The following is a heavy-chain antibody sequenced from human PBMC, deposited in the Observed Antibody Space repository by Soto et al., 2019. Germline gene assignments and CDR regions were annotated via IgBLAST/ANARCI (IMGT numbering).Heavy chain of an antibody. CDR3: ARGRADGDFGNWIDP. Sequence: ASVKVSCKASGYTFTSYDINWVRQATGQGLEWMGWMNPKNGNTGYAQKFQGRVTMTRDTSISTVYMELSSLRFDDTAVYYCARGRADGDFGNWIDPWGQGTLVTVSS. D-gene: IGHD4-17*01. CDR1: GYTFTSYD. CDR2: MNPKNGNT. J-gene: IGHJ5*02. V-gene: IGHV1-8*01.